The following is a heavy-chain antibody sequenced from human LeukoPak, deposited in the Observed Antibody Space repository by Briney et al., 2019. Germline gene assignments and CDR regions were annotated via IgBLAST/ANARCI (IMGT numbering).Heavy chain of an antibody. J-gene: IGHJ5*02. CDR2: MSPNNGHT. Sequence: ASVKVSCKASGYTFTTYDINWVRQATERGLEWMGWMSPNNGHTGYAQKFQGRVTMTRDTSINTAYMELSSLTSEDTAVYYCARNPYGTGHFDPWGQGSLVTVSS. V-gene: IGHV1-8*01. CDR1: GYTFTTYD. D-gene: IGHD2-8*02. CDR3: ARNPYGTGHFDP.